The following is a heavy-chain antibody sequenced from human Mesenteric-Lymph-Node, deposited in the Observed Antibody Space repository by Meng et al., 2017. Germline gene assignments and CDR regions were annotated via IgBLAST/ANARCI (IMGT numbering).Heavy chain of an antibody. J-gene: IGHJ4*02. Sequence: SETLSLTCAVYGGSFSGYYWSWIRQPPGKGLEWIGEINHSGSTNYNPSLKSRVTISVDTSKNQFSLKLSSVTAADTAVYYCARASDYDTSRHFDYWGQGTLVTVSS. V-gene: IGHV4-34*01. CDR3: ARASDYDTSRHFDY. CDR2: INHSGST. CDR1: GGSFSGYY. D-gene: IGHD3-22*01.